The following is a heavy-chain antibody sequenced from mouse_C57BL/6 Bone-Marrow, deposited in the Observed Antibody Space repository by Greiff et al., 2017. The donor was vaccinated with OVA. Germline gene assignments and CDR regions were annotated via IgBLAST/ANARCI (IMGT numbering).Heavy chain of an antibody. CDR1: GYTFTSYG. V-gene: IGHV1-81*01. CDR2: IYPRSGNT. Sequence: VKLMESGAELARPGASVKLSCKASGYTFTSYGISWVKQRTGQGLEWIGEIYPRSGNTYYNEKFKGKATLTADKSSSTAYMELRSLTSEDSAVYFCARGGSNYLAYWGQGTLVTVSA. CDR3: ARGGSNYLAY. J-gene: IGHJ3*01. D-gene: IGHD2-5*01.